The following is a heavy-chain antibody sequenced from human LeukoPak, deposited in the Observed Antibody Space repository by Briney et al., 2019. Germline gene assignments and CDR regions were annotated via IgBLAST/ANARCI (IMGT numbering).Heavy chain of an antibody. Sequence: ASVKVSCKASGYTFTSYYMHWVRQTPGQGLEWMGIINPSGGSTSYAQKFQGRVTMTREMSTSTVYMELSSLRSEDTALYYCARVPTLGYYYYMDVWGKGTTVTVSS. D-gene: IGHD3-16*01. CDR2: INPSGGST. V-gene: IGHV1-46*01. J-gene: IGHJ6*03. CDR3: ARVPTLGYYYYMDV. CDR1: GYTFTSYY.